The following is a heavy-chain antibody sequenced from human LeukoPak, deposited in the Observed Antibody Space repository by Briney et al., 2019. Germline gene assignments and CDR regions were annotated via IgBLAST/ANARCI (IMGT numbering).Heavy chain of an antibody. CDR3: AREGDDSSGSFDY. J-gene: IGHJ4*02. Sequence: ASVKVSCKASGYTFTGYYMHWVRQAPGQGLEWMGWINPNSGGTNYAQKFQGRVTMTRDTSISTAYMELGRLRSDDTAVYYCAREGDDSSGSFDYWGQGTLVTVSS. V-gene: IGHV1-2*02. D-gene: IGHD3-22*01. CDR1: GYTFTGYY. CDR2: INPNSGGT.